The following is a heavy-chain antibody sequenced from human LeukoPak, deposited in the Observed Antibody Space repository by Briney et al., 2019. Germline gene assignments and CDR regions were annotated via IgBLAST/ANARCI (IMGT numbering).Heavy chain of an antibody. CDR1: GGSISSYY. CDR2: IYYSGST. D-gene: IGHD3-16*01. J-gene: IGHJ5*02. Sequence: SETLSLTCTVSGGSISSYYWSWIRQPPGKGLEWIGRIYYSGSTNYNPSLKSRATISVDTSKNQFSLKLRSVTAADTAVYYCARVGSGTWFDTWGQGTLVTVSS. CDR3: ARVGSGTWFDT. V-gene: IGHV4-59*01.